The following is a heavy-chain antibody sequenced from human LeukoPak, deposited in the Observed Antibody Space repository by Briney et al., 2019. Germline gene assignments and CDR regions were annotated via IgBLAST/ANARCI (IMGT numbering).Heavy chain of an antibody. CDR1: GFTFSSYW. CDR2: MRFDGSDK. D-gene: IGHD3-22*01. Sequence: GGSLRLSCAASGFTFSSYWMSWVRQAPGQGLEWVAFMRFDGSDKYNADSVRGRFTISRDNSKNTLYLQMNSLTTEDTAVYYCAKGPLYYDSSGYYPEYWGQGTLVTVSS. J-gene: IGHJ4*02. CDR3: AKGPLYYDSSGYYPEY. V-gene: IGHV3-30*02.